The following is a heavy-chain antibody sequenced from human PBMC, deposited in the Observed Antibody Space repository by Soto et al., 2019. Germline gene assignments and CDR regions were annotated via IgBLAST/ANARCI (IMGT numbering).Heavy chain of an antibody. Sequence: GGSLRLACAASGFTFSSYAMHWVRQAPGKGLEWVAVISYDGSNKYYADSVKGRFTISRDNSKNTLYLQMNSLRAEDTAVYYCARVPSSSGRAHFDYWGQGTLVTVSS. D-gene: IGHD2-15*01. CDR3: ARVPSSSGRAHFDY. V-gene: IGHV3-30-3*01. CDR2: ISYDGSNK. CDR1: GFTFSSYA. J-gene: IGHJ4*02.